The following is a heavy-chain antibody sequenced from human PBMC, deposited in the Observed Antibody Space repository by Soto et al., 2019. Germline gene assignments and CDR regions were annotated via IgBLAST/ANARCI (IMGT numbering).Heavy chain of an antibody. CDR2: ISYDGSNK. CDR1: GFTFSSYG. J-gene: IGHJ4*02. Sequence: GGSLRLSCAASGFTFSSYGIHWVRQAPGKGLEWVALISYDGSNKYYADSVKGRFTISRDNSKNTLYLQMNSLRAEDTAMYYCAKDAPYYYDSSGYYGTFVYRGPGTLLTVS. CDR3: AKDAPYYYDSSGYYGTFVY. V-gene: IGHV3-30*18. D-gene: IGHD3-22*01.